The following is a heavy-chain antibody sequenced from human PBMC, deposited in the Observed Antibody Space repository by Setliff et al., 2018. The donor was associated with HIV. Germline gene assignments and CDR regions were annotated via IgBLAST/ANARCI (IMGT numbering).Heavy chain of an antibody. V-gene: IGHV4-38-2*02. J-gene: IGHJ5*02. CDR1: GYSISSGYY. CDR3: ARGRYTPGP. Sequence: PSETLSLTCTVSGYSISSGYYWGWIRQPPGKGLEWIGSIYHSGSTYYNPSLKSRVTISVDTSKNQFSLKLSSVTAADTAVYYCARGRYTPGPWGHGTLVTVSS. D-gene: IGHD2-2*02. CDR2: IYHSGST.